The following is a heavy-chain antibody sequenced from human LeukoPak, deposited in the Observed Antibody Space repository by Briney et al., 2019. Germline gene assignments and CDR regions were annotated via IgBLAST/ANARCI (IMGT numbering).Heavy chain of an antibody. CDR2: INHSGST. V-gene: IGHV4-34*01. CDR3: ARAMGIYYDFWSGYFPNWFDP. Sequence: SETLSLTCAVYGGSFSGYYWSWIRQPPGKGLEWIGEINHSGSTNYNPSLKSRVTISVDTSKNQFSLKLSSVTAADTAVYYCARAMGIYYDFWSGYFPNWFDPWGQGTLVTVSS. CDR1: GGSFSGYY. D-gene: IGHD3-3*01. J-gene: IGHJ5*02.